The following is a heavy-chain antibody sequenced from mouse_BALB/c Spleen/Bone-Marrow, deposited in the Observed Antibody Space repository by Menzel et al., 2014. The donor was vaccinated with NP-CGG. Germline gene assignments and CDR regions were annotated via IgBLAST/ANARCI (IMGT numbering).Heavy chain of an antibody. J-gene: IGHJ4*01. CDR2: IWAGGST. D-gene: IGHD1-1*01. Sequence: VQLQQSGPGLVAPSQSLSITCTVSGFSLTSYGVHWVRQLPGKGLEWLGVIWAGGSTNYNSALMSRLSISKDNSKSQVFLKMNSLQTDDTAMYYRARDYGSSYYAMDYWGQATSVTVSS. V-gene: IGHV2-9*02. CDR1: GFSLTSYG. CDR3: ARDYGSSYYAMDY.